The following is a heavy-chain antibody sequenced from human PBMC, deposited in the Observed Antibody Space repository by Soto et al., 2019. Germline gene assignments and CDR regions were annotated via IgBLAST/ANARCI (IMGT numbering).Heavy chain of an antibody. CDR1: GFTFSSYA. D-gene: IGHD2-15*01. Sequence: QVQLVESGGRVVQPGRSLRLSCAASGFTFSSYAMHWVRQAPGKGLEWVAVISYDGSNKYYADSVKGRFTISRDNSKNTLYLQMNSLTAEDTAVYYCARDDRAGGLPDDYWGQGTLVTVSS. CDR3: ARDDRAGGLPDDY. V-gene: IGHV3-30-3*01. J-gene: IGHJ4*02. CDR2: ISYDGSNK.